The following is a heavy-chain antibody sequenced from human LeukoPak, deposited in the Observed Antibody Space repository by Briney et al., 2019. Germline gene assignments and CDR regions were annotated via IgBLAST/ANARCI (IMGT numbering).Heavy chain of an antibody. CDR2: IIPIFGTA. J-gene: IGHJ4*02. CDR3: ARSIRSGYYLDY. CDR1: GGTFSSHA. D-gene: IGHD3-22*01. V-gene: IGHV1-69*05. Sequence: SVKVSCKASGGTFSSHAISWVRQAPGQGLEWMGRIIPIFGTANYAQKFQGRVTITTDESTSTAYMELSSLRSEDTAVYYCARSIRSGYYLDYWGQGTLVTVPS.